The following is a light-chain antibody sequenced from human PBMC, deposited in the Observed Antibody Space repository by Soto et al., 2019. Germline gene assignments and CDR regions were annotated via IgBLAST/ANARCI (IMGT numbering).Light chain of an antibody. Sequence: EIVLTQSPGTLSLSPGERATLSCRASQSVNSAYLAWYQQKPGQAPRLLIYGASNRAAGIPDRFSGSGSGTDFTLTISRLEPEDFATYYCQQLNSYPVTFGQVTRLEIK. V-gene: IGKV3-20*01. J-gene: IGKJ5*01. CDR2: GAS. CDR1: QSVNSAY. CDR3: QQLNSYPVT.